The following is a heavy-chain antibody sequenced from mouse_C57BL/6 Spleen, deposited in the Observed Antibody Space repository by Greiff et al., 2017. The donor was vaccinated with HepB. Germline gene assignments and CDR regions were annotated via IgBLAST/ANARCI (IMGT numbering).Heavy chain of an antibody. CDR3: AAMVTTSYYAMDY. V-gene: IGHV1-52*01. CDR2: IDPSDSET. CDR1: GYTFTSYW. Sequence: VQLQQPGAELVRPGSSVKLSCKASGYTFTSYWMHWVKQRPIQGLEWIGNIDPSDSETHYNQKFKDKATLTVDKSSSTAYMQLSSLTSEDSAVYYCAAMVTTSYYAMDYWGQGTSVTVSS. J-gene: IGHJ4*01. D-gene: IGHD2-1*01.